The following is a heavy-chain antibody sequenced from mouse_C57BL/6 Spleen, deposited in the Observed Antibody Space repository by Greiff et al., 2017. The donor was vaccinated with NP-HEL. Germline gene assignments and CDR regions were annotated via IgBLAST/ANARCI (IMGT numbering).Heavy chain of an antibody. CDR2: IYPGDGDT. V-gene: IGHV1-80*01. CDR3: ARSVEGNGDY. Sequence: LQESGAELVKPGASVKISCKASGYAFSSYWMNWVKQRPGKGLEWIGQIYPGDGDTNYNGKFKGKATLTADKSSSTAYMQLSSLTSEDSAVYFCARSVEGNGDYWGQGTTLTVSS. D-gene: IGHD2-1*01. J-gene: IGHJ2*01. CDR1: GYAFSSYW.